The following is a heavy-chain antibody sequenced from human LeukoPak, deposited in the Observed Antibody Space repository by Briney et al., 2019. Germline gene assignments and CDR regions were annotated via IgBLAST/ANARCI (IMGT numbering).Heavy chain of an antibody. V-gene: IGHV4-59*12. CDR3: ATSDYDILTGSEWFDP. CDR2: IFYSGST. D-gene: IGHD3-9*01. Sequence: SETLSLTCTVSGGSISGYYWRWIRQPPGKGLEWIGYIFYSGSTNYNPSLKSRVTISVDKSKNQFSLKLSSVTAADTAVYYCATSDYDILTGSEWFDPWGQGTLVTVSS. J-gene: IGHJ5*02. CDR1: GGSISGYY.